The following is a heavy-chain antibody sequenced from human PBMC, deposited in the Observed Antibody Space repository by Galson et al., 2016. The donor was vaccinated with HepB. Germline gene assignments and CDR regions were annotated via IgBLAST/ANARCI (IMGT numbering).Heavy chain of an antibody. CDR1: GFTFSNYP. D-gene: IGHD3-16*01. Sequence: LSCAASGFTFSNYPVHWVRQAPGKGLEWVAVISYDATTIYYADSVKGRFTISRDNSRNTLYLQMDSLRAEDTAVYYCARDFIRSRPDYFDYWGQGTLVTVSS. CDR2: ISYDATTI. CDR3: ARDFIRSRPDYFDY. J-gene: IGHJ4*02. V-gene: IGHV3-30-3*01.